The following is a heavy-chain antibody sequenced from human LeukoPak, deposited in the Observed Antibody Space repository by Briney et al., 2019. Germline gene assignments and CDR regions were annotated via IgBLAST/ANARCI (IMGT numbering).Heavy chain of an antibody. CDR1: GGTFSSYA. D-gene: IGHD6-19*01. V-gene: IGHV1-69*13. CDR3: ARVIPDSSGWYYFDY. J-gene: IGHJ4*02. CDR2: IIPIFGTA. Sequence: SVKVSCKASGGTFSSYAISWVRQAPGQGLEWKGGIIPIFGTANYAQKFQGRVTITADESTSTAYMELSSLRSEDTAVYYCARVIPDSSGWYYFDYWGQGTLVTVSS.